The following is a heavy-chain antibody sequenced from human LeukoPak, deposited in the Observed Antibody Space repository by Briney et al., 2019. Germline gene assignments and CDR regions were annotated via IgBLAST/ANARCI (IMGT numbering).Heavy chain of an antibody. J-gene: IGHJ4*02. CDR1: GGTFTSYA. D-gene: IGHD1-26*01. V-gene: IGHV1-69*05. CDR3: ARRSSGSYFD. CDR2: IIPIFGTA. Sequence: GASVKVSCKASGGTFTSYAISWVRQAPGQGLEWMGGIIPIFGTANYAQKCQGRVTITTDESTSTAYMELSSLRSEDTAVYYCARRSSGSYFDWGQGTLVTVSS.